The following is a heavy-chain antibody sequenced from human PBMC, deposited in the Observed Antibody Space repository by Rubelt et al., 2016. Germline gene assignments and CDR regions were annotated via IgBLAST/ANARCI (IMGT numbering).Heavy chain of an antibody. Sequence: QVQLQQWGAGLLKPSETLSLTCAVYGGSFRNYYWTWIRQPPGKGLEWIGEINHSGSTNYNPSLNNRVTISVDTSKNQFSLKLSSVTAADTAVYYCAEYVRVTGSYYFDYWGQGALVTVSS. CDR2: INHSGST. J-gene: IGHJ4*02. CDR1: GGSFRNYY. V-gene: IGHV4-34*01. CDR3: AEYVRVTGSYYFDY. D-gene: IGHD2-15*01.